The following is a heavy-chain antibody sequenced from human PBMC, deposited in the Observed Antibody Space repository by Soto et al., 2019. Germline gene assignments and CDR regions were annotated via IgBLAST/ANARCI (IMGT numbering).Heavy chain of an antibody. CDR1: GGSFSSGGYS. D-gene: IGHD6-13*01. Sequence: QLQLQESGSGLVKPSQTLSLTCAVSGGSFSSGGYSWSWIRQPPGEGLEWIGYIYPNGRTHYNPSLKGRVNISVDRSKTQFSLELISVTAADTAVYYCARITSAGRAYFDYWGQGTLVTVSS. V-gene: IGHV4-30-2*01. J-gene: IGHJ4*02. CDR2: IYPNGRT. CDR3: ARITSAGRAYFDY.